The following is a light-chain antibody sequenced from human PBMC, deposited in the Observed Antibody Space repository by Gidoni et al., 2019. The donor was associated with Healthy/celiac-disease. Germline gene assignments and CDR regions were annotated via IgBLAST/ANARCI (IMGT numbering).Light chain of an antibody. Sequence: DIVMTQSPDSLAVSLGERATFNCKSSQSVLYSSNNKNYLAWYQQKPGQPPKLLIYWASTRESGVRDRFSGSGSGTDFTLTISSLQAEDVAVYYCQQYYSTPTFGQGTRLEIK. CDR3: QQYYSTPT. J-gene: IGKJ5*01. CDR1: QSVLYSSNNKNY. CDR2: WAS. V-gene: IGKV4-1*01.